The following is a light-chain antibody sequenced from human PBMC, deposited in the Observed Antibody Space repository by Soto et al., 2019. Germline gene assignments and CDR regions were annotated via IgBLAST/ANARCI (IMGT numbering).Light chain of an antibody. Sequence: EIVLTQSPGTLSLFPGERATLSCRASQSISSNYLAWYQQKPGQAPRLLIHGASNRATGIPDRFSGAGSGTDFTLTISRLEPADFAVYYCHQYGSAPALTFGQGTKVEIK. J-gene: IGKJ1*01. CDR2: GAS. CDR1: QSISSNY. CDR3: HQYGSAPALT. V-gene: IGKV3-20*01.